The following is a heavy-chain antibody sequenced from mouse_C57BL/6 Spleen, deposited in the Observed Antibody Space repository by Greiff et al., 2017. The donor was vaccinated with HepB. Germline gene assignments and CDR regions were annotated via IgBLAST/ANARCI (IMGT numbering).Heavy chain of an antibody. D-gene: IGHD2-12*01. Sequence: VKLVESGPGLVAPSQSLSITCTVSGSSLTTYGVDWVRQSPGKGLEWLGVIWGVGSTNYNSALKSRLSISKDNSKSQVFLKMNSLQTDDTAMYYCARISSFAYWGQGTLVTVSA. J-gene: IGHJ3*01. V-gene: IGHV2-6*01. CDR1: GSSLTTYG. CDR2: IWGVGST. CDR3: ARISSFAY.